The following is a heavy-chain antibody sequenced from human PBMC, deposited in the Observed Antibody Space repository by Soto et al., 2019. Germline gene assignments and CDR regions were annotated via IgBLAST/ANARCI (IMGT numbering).Heavy chain of an antibody. Sequence: QVQLQESGPGLVKPSQTLSLTCTVSGGSISSGGYYWSWIRQHPGKGLEWIGYIYYSGSTYYNPSLKSRVTISVDTSKNQFSLKLSSVTAADTAVYYCAREVIGGDWGAIDYWGQGTLVTVSS. CDR1: GGSISSGGYY. D-gene: IGHD2-21*02. CDR3: AREVIGGDWGAIDY. CDR2: IYYSGST. J-gene: IGHJ4*02. V-gene: IGHV4-31*03.